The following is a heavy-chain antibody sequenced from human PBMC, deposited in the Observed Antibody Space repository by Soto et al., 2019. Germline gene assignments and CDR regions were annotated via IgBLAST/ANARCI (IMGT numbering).Heavy chain of an antibody. D-gene: IGHD3-10*01. CDR1: GGSISSYY. Sequence: PSETLSLTCTVSGGSISSYYWSWIRQPPGKGLEWIGYIYYSGSTDYNPSLKSRVTISVDTSKNQFSLKLDSVTAADTAVYYCARQVTGIRSIDYRGQGTPVTVSS. CDR2: IYYSGST. J-gene: IGHJ4*02. CDR3: ARQVTGIRSIDY. V-gene: IGHV4-59*01.